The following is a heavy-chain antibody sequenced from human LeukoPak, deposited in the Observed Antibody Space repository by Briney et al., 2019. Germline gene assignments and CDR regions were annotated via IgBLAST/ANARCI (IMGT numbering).Heavy chain of an antibody. CDR3: ARDIQRLSDYYFGMDV. CDR1: GFIFDEYA. V-gene: IGHV3-9*01. J-gene: IGHJ6*01. CDR2: ISWDSGSP. Sequence: GGSLRLSCAASGFIFDEYAMHWVRQVPGKGLEWVAGISWDSGSPRYADSVRGRFTISRDNAQNSLYLQVRSLRAEDTALYYCARDIQRLSDYYFGMDVWGQGTTVTVSS. D-gene: IGHD6-19*01.